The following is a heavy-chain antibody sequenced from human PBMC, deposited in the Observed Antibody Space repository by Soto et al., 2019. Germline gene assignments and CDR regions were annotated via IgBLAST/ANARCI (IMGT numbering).Heavy chain of an antibody. V-gene: IGHV4-39*01. D-gene: IGHD3-16*02. CDR2: IYYSGST. CDR3: ARQPLRLWELSYEYYFYY. CDR1: GGSISSSSYY. J-gene: IGHJ4*02. Sequence: SETLSLTCTVSGGSISSSSYYWGWIRQPPGKGLEWIGSIYYSGSTYYNPSLKSRVTISVDTSKNQFSLKLSSVTAAETAVYYCARQPLRLWELSYEYYFYYCGQGTPVAVSS.